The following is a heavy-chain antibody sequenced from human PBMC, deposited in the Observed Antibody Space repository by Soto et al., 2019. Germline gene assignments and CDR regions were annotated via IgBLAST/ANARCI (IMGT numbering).Heavy chain of an antibody. D-gene: IGHD5-12*01. CDR1: GYTFTGYY. V-gene: IGHV1-2*04. J-gene: IGHJ4*02. Sequence: ASVKVSCKASGYTFTGYYIHWVRQAPGQGLEWMGWINPNSGGTNYAQKFQGWVTMTRDTSISTAYMELSRLRSDDTAVYYCARASRDGYNYVFDYWGQGXLVTVSS. CDR3: ARASRDGYNYVFDY. CDR2: INPNSGGT.